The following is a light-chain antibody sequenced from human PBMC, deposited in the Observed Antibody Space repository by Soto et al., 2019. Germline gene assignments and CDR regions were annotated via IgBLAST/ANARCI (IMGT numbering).Light chain of an antibody. Sequence: QSVLTQPPSVSAAPGQKVTISCSGSSSNIGSDFVSWYQQLPGTAPQLLIYENNKRPSGIPDRFSGSKSATSATLGITGLQTGDEADYYCAAWDTSLSGGVFVGGTQLTVL. V-gene: IGLV1-51*02. CDR3: AAWDTSLSGGV. J-gene: IGLJ3*02. CDR2: ENN. CDR1: SSNIGSDF.